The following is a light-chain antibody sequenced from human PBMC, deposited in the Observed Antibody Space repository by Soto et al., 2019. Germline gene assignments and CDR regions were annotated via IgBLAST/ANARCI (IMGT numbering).Light chain of an antibody. CDR2: GAS. CDR3: QQYNSWLWT. J-gene: IGKJ1*01. Sequence: EIVITQSPSTLSVSPGEEATLSCRASQSVSSKLAWYQQKPGQAPRLLIYGASTRATGIPARFSGSGSGTEFTLIISSLQSEDSAVYYCQQYNSWLWTFGQGAKVDIK. V-gene: IGKV3-15*01. CDR1: QSVSSK.